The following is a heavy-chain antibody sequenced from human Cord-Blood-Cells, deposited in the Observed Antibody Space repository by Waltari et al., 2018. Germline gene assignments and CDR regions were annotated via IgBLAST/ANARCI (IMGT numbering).Heavy chain of an antibody. J-gene: IGHJ4*02. CDR2: RKQDGSAK. D-gene: IGHD3-22*01. V-gene: IGHV3-7*01. Sequence: EVQLVESGGGLVQPGGSLRLSCAALGVTFSSYWMSWVCQAPGKGLEWGANRKQDGSAKYYVDSVKGRFTISRDNAKNSLYLQMNSLRAEDTAVYYCARDQYDSSGYDYWGQGTLVTVSS. CDR1: GVTFSSYW. CDR3: ARDQYDSSGYDY.